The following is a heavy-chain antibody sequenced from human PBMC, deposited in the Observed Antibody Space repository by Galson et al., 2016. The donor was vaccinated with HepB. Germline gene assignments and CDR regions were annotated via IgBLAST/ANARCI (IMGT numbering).Heavy chain of an antibody. CDR1: GFTSDHYA. D-gene: IGHD3-22*01. V-gene: IGHV3-9*02. CDR2: ISWNSGSI. CDR3: AKDSGAYYYDSSGPRRNAVDI. J-gene: IGHJ3*02. Sequence: SLRLSCAASGFTSDHYAMHWVRQAPGKGLEWVSGISWNSGSIGYADSVKGRFTISRDNAKNSLYLQMNSLRAEDTALYYCAKDSGAYYYDSSGPRRNAVDIWGQGTVLTVSP.